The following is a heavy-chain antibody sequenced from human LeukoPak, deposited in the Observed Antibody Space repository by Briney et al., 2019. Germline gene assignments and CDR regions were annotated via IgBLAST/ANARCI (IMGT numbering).Heavy chain of an antibody. CDR2: IYPGDSDT. J-gene: IGHJ4*02. Sequence: PGESLKISCKGSGYSFTSYWIGWARQMPGKGLEWMGIIYPGDSDTRYSPSLQGQVTISADKSISTAYLQWSSLKASDTAMYYCARRLRFAYCGGDCYSFDIWGQGTLVTVSS. CDR3: ARRLRFAYCGGDCYSFDI. CDR1: GYSFTSYW. D-gene: IGHD2-21*02. V-gene: IGHV5-51*01.